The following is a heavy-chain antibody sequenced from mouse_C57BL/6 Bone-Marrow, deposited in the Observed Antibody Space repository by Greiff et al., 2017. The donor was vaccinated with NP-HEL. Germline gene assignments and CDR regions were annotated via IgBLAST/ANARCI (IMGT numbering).Heavy chain of an antibody. V-gene: IGHV1-66*01. J-gene: IGHJ4*01. CDR1: GSSFTSYY. Sequence: VQLQQSGPELVNPGASVPISCKASGSSFTSYYLHWVKQRPGQGLEWIGWIYPGSGNTKYNEKFKGQATLTADTSSSTAYMQLSSLTSEDSAVYYCARDYYGSSYAYAMDYWGQGTSVTVSS. CDR3: ARDYYGSSYAYAMDY. D-gene: IGHD1-1*01. CDR2: IYPGSGNT.